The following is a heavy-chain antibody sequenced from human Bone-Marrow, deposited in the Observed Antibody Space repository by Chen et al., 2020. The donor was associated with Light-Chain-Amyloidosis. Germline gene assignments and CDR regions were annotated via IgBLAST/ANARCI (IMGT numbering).Heavy chain of an antibody. CDR1: GFTFSNAW. J-gene: IGHJ6*02. V-gene: IGHV3-15*01. CDR2: IKIKTDGGTT. CDR3: TTDGRNYGDYPPAYYYYGMDV. Sequence: EVQLVESGGGLVKPGGSLRLSCAASGFTFSNAWMSWVRQAPGKGLEWVGRIKIKTDGGTTDYAAPLKGRFTISRDDSKTTLYLQMNSLKTEDTAVYYCTTDGRNYGDYPPAYYYYGMDVWGQGTTVTVSS. D-gene: IGHD4-17*01.